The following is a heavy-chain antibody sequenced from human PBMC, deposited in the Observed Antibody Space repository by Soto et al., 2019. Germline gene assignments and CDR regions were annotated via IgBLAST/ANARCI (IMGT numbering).Heavy chain of an antibody. J-gene: IGHJ5*01. CDR1: GSPLSSYS. D-gene: IGHD2-2*01. Sequence: QVQLVQSGAEVKRPGSSVRVSCKAHGSPLSSYSISWVRQAPGQGLEWMGGIIPIYGSPNYAKNFQGRVTISADEYTNTAYMEVSSLRFDDTAVFYCARAGRASADSWFDSWGQGTLVTVSS. CDR3: ARAGRASADSWFDS. CDR2: IIPIYGSP. V-gene: IGHV1-69*01.